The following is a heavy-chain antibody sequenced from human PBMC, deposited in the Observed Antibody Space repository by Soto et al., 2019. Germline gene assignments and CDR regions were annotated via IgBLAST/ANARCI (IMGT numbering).Heavy chain of an antibody. Sequence: ASVKVSCKVSGYTLTELSMHWVRQAPGKGLEWMGGFDPEDGETIYAQKFQGRVTMTEDTSTDTAYMELSSLRSEDTAVYYCARGNTPFETAHYYYYYYMDFWGKGSSVTVSS. CDR2: FDPEDGET. V-gene: IGHV1-24*01. CDR1: GYTLTELS. D-gene: IGHD3-16*01. J-gene: IGHJ6*03. CDR3: ARGNTPFETAHYYYYYYMDF.